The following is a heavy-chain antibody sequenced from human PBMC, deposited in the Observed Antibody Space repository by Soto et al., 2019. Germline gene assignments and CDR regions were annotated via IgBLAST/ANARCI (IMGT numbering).Heavy chain of an antibody. Sequence: SETLSLTCAVSGGSLGDSNWWSWVRQPPGKGLEWIGEVYHSGTTKYNSSLESRVTISLDESKNEFSLKLISMSAADTAVYYCASRAGWVQTSFYFNSWGQGTQVTVSS. D-gene: IGHD1-26*01. J-gene: IGHJ4*02. CDR2: VYHSGTT. V-gene: IGHV4-4*02. CDR3: ASRAGWVQTSFYFNS. CDR1: GGSLGDSNW.